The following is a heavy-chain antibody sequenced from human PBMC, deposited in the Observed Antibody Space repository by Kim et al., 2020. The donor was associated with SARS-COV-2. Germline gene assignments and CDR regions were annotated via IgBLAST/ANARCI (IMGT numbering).Heavy chain of an antibody. CDR1: GFTFSDYY. V-gene: IGHV3-11*06. D-gene: IGHD6-13*01. Sequence: GGSLRLSCAASGFTFSDYYMSWIRQTPGKGLEWVSYISSSSSYTNYADSVKGRFTISRDNAKNSLYLQMNSLRAEDTAVYYCAREISRAAAGTFSAFDIWGQGTMVTVSS. J-gene: IGHJ3*02. CDR2: ISSSSSYT. CDR3: AREISRAAAGTFSAFDI.